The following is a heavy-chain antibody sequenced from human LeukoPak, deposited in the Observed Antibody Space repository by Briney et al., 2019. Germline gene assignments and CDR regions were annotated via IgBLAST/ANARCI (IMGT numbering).Heavy chain of an antibody. J-gene: IGHJ4*02. CDR1: GGSISSSSYY. D-gene: IGHD3-9*01. CDR2: LYYSAST. V-gene: IGHV4-39*01. Sequence: PSETLSLTCTVSGGSISSSSYYWGWFRQPPGKGLEWIGSLYYSASTYYNPSLKSRVTISADTSKNQFSLKLSSVTAADTAVYYCARQGILRYFDWLSSTRYDYWGQGTLVTVSS. CDR3: ARQGILRYFDWLSSTRYDY.